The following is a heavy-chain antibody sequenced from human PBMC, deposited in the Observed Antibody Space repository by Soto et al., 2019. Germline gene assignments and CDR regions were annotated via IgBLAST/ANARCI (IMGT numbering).Heavy chain of an antibody. CDR1: GFTFSDYY. CDR3: ARDSGYYDSRGSFDS. Sequence: PGGSLRLSCAASGFTFSDYYMSWIRQAPGKGLGWVSYISSSDTIISYADSVKGRFTISRDNAKNSLYLQMNSLRAEDTAVYYCARDSGYYDSRGSFDSWGQGTLVTVSS. CDR2: ISSSDTII. D-gene: IGHD3-22*01. V-gene: IGHV3-11*01. J-gene: IGHJ4*02.